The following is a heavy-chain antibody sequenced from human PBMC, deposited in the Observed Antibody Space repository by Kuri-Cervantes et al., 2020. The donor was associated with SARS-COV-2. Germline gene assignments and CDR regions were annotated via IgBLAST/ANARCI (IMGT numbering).Heavy chain of an antibody. J-gene: IGHJ5*02. CDR2: INYSGST. Sequence: ESLKIYCTVSRGPISSGGHYWGWVRQPPGKGLEWIGSINYSGSTFYSPNLKSRVTISVDTSTNQFSLKLTSVTAADTAVYYWARHTSTGWFDPWGQGTLVTVSS. CDR1: RGPISSGGHY. D-gene: IGHD3-10*01. V-gene: IGHV4-39*01. CDR3: ARHTSTGWFDP.